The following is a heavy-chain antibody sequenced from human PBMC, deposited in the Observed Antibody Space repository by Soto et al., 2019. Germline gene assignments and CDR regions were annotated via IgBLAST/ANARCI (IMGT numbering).Heavy chain of an antibody. Sequence: SEILSLTCTVSGGSISSYYWSWIRQPPGKGLEWIGYIYYSGSTNYNPSLKSRVTISVDTSKNQFSLKLSSVTAADTAVYYCARAVPFGIAAAGTFPRDTKFDYWGQGTLVTVSS. CDR2: IYYSGST. V-gene: IGHV4-59*01. D-gene: IGHD6-13*01. J-gene: IGHJ4*02. CDR1: GGSISSYY. CDR3: ARAVPFGIAAAGTFPRDTKFDY.